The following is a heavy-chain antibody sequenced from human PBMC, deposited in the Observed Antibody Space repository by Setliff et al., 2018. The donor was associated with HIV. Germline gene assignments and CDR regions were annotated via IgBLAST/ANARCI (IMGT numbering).Heavy chain of an antibody. V-gene: IGHV4-34*01. Sequence: SETQSLTCAVYGESLSAYYWTWIRQPPGKGLEWIGEISHGGSANYNPSLKSRVTISEDTSKNQFSLKLKSATAADTAVYYCASGRGPVGGDAIDIWGQGTMVTVS. CDR2: ISHGGSA. J-gene: IGHJ3*02. D-gene: IGHD3-16*01. CDR1: GESLSAYY. CDR3: ASGRGPVGGDAIDI.